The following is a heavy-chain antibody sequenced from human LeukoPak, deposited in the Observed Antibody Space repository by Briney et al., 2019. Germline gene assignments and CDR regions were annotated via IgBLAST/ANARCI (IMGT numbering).Heavy chain of an antibody. Sequence: PSDTLSLTCSVSGGSMNNYYWNWIRQSPKKGLEWIGFVFSRETTNFNPSFRSVLTMSIDTSTNQFTLTLTSMTAADAAVYFCARSWAAKWELPGQFDSWGQGRLVTVPS. D-gene: IGHD1-26*01. CDR2: VFSRETT. CDR1: GGSMNNYY. CDR3: ARSWAAKWELPGQFDS. J-gene: IGHJ5*01. V-gene: IGHV4-4*07.